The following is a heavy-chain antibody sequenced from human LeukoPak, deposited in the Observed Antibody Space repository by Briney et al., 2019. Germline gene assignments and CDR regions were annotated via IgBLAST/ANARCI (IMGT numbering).Heavy chain of an antibody. Sequence: KPSEALSLTCTVSGASISSSSYYWGWIRQPPGKGLEWIGSIYYSGSTYYNPSLKSRVTISVDTSKNQFSLKLSSVTAADTAVYYCASGSVDYDSSGYYLEAFDIWGQGTMVTVSS. J-gene: IGHJ3*02. CDR2: IYYSGST. V-gene: IGHV4-39*01. CDR3: ASGSVDYDSSGYYLEAFDI. D-gene: IGHD3-22*01. CDR1: GASISSSSYY.